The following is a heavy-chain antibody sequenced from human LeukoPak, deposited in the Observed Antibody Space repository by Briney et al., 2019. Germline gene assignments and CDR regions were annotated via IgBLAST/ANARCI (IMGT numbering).Heavy chain of an antibody. CDR1: GVSFSNNS. CDR2: ISSRSTYI. J-gene: IGHJ5*02. V-gene: IGHV3-21*01. D-gene: IGHD2-15*01. Sequence: GGSLRLSCAASGVSFSNNSMNWVRQAPGRGLEWVSSISSRSTYIYYADSVRGRFTISRDNAKNSLYLQMNSLRAEDTAVYYCARDSGGRFDPWGQGTLVTVSS. CDR3: ARDSGGRFDP.